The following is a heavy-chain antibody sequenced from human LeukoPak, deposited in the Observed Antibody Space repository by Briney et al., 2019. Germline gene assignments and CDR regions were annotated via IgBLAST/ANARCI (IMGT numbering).Heavy chain of an antibody. CDR2: IYYSGST. J-gene: IGHJ4*02. Sequence: SQTLSLTCTVSGGSISGGEYCSWIRQYPGKGLEWIGHIYYSGSTSYNPSLESRVSISVDLSKNQFSLKMSSVTAADTAAYYCAITTSQYYYDSSLGYWGQGTLVTVSS. CDR3: AITTSQYYYDSSLGY. D-gene: IGHD3-22*01. CDR1: GGSISGGEY. V-gene: IGHV4-31*03.